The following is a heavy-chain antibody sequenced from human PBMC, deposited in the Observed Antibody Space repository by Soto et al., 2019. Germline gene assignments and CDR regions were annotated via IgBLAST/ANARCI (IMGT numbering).Heavy chain of an antibody. V-gene: IGHV3-33*01. CDR2: IWYDGSNK. CDR1: GFTFSSYG. CDR3: ARAGDYYGSGSYYKGFDY. J-gene: IGHJ4*02. Sequence: QVQLVESGGGVVQPGRSLRLSCAASGFTFSSYGMHWVRQAPGKGLEWVAVIWYDGSNKYYADSVKGRFTISRDNSKNTLYLQMNSLRAEDTAVYYCARAGDYYGSGSYYKGFDYWGQGTLVTVSS. D-gene: IGHD3-10*01.